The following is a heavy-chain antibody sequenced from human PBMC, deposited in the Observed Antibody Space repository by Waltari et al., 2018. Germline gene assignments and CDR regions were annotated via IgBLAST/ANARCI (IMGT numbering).Heavy chain of an antibody. J-gene: IGHJ4*02. V-gene: IGHV4-34*01. CDR1: GGSFSGYY. CDR2: INHIGRT. CDR3: ARGQGGYGPMVRGVISRTRYYFDY. Sequence: QVQLQQWGAGLLKPSETLSLTCAVYGGSFSGYYWSWIRQPPGKGLEWIGEINHIGRTNYNPSLKSRVTISVDTSKNQFSLKLSSVTAADTAVYYCARGQGGYGPMVRGVISRTRYYFDYWGQGTLVTVSS. D-gene: IGHD3-10*01.